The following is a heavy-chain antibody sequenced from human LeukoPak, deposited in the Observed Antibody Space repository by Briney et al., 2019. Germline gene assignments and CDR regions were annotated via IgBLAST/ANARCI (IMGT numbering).Heavy chain of an antibody. CDR2: ISGSGGST. J-gene: IGHJ5*02. CDR1: GFTFSSYA. D-gene: IGHD2-21*02. CDR3: ANSYCGGDCYLP. Sequence: PGGSLSLSCAASGFTFSSYAMSWVRQAPGKGLKWVSAISGSGGSTDYADSVKGRFTISRDNSKNTLYLQMNSLRVEDTAVYYCANSYCGGDCYLPWGQGTLVTVSS. V-gene: IGHV3-23*01.